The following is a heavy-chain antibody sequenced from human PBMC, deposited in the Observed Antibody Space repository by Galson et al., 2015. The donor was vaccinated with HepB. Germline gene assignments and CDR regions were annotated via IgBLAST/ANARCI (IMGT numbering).Heavy chain of an antibody. CDR2: ISWNSGSI. V-gene: IGHV3-9*01. Sequence: SLRLSCAASGFTFDDYAMHWVRQAPGKGLEWVSGISWNSGSIGYADSVKGRFTISRDNAKNSLYLQMNSLRAEDTALYYCAKGWRYYGSGSHNLDYWGQGTLVTVSS. D-gene: IGHD3-10*01. CDR1: GFTFDDYA. CDR3: AKGWRYYGSGSHNLDY. J-gene: IGHJ4*02.